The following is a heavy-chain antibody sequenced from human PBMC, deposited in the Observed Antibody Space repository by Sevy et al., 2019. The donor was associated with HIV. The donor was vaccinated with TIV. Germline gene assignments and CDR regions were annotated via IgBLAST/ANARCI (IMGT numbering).Heavy chain of an antibody. V-gene: IGHV4-39*01. J-gene: IGHJ6*03. CDR2: IYYSGNA. CDR3: ARHVNYYYYYIDV. CDR1: GGSISSSSYY. Sequence: SETLSLTCTVSGGSISSSSYYWGWIRRPPGKGLEWIGTIYYSGNAYYNPSLKSRVTISVDTSKNQFSLKLSSVTAADTAVYHYARHVNYYYYYIDVWGNGTTVTVSS.